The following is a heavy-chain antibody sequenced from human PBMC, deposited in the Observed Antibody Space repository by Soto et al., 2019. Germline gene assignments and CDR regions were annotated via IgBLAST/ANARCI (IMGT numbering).Heavy chain of an antibody. CDR1: GFTFSSYG. Sequence: GGSLRLSCAASGFTFSSYGMHWVRQAPGKGLEWVAVISYDGSNKYYADSVKGRFTISRDNSKNTLYLQMNSLRAEDTAVYYCEKDRWFGEHHYYYGMDVWGQGTTVTVSS. CDR3: EKDRWFGEHHYYYGMDV. J-gene: IGHJ6*02. CDR2: ISYDGSNK. D-gene: IGHD3-10*01. V-gene: IGHV3-30*18.